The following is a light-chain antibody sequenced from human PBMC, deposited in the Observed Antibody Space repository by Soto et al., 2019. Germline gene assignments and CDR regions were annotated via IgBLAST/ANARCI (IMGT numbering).Light chain of an antibody. Sequence: IQLTQSPSSLSASVGDSVTITCRASQGIASYLAWYQQKPGKAPNLLIYGASTLQSGVPSRFSGSGSGTEFTLTIGRLQPEDFATYYCQQLNSYPITFGQGTRLEIK. CDR1: QGIASY. V-gene: IGKV1-9*01. CDR3: QQLNSYPIT. J-gene: IGKJ5*01. CDR2: GAS.